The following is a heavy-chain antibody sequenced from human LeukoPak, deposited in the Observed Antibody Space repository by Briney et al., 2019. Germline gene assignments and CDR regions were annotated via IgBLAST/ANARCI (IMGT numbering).Heavy chain of an antibody. Sequence: GGSLRLSCAASGFTFSSYAMSWVRQAPGKGLEWVSTISGSGSSTYYADSVKGRFTISRDNSKNTLYLQMNSLRAEDTAVYYCAKDGLYYYYDGSGGWFDPWGQGTLVTVSS. J-gene: IGHJ5*02. CDR2: ISGSGSST. CDR3: AKDGLYYYYDGSGGWFDP. D-gene: IGHD3-22*01. CDR1: GFTFSSYA. V-gene: IGHV3-23*01.